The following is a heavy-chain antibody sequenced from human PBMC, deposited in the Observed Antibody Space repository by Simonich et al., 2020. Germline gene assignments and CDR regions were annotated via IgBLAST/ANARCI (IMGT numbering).Heavy chain of an antibody. D-gene: IGHD2-21*02. CDR1: GFTFSNAW. CDR2: IKSKTEGGTT. J-gene: IGHJ3*02. V-gene: IGHV3-15*01. CDR3: TTGWYGGNSGAFDI. Sequence: EVQLVESGGGLVKPGGSLRLSCAASGFTFSNAWMSWVRQAPGKGLEWVGRIKSKTEGGTTDYAAPVKGRFTISRDDSKNTLYLQMNSLKTEDTAVYYCTTGWYGGNSGAFDIWGQGTMVTVSS.